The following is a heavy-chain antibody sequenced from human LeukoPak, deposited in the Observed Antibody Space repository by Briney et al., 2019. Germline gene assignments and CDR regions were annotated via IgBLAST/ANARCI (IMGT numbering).Heavy chain of an antibody. Sequence: SETLSLTCTVSGGSISRGGYYWSWIRQHPGKGLEWIGYIYYSGSTYYNPSLKSRVTISVDTSKNQFSLKLSSVTAADTAVYYCARIAYYYDSSGNGYFDYWGQGTLVTVSS. CDR2: IYYSGST. CDR3: ARIAYYYDSSGNGYFDY. CDR1: GGSISRGGYY. D-gene: IGHD3-22*01. V-gene: IGHV4-31*03. J-gene: IGHJ4*02.